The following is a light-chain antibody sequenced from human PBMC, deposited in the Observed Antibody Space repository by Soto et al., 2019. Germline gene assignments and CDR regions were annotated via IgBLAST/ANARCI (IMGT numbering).Light chain of an antibody. Sequence: QAVVTQPPSASGTPGQTVVISCSGSNSNIETNYVFWYQQLPGAAPKPLMYRNSQRPSGVPDRFSGSKSGTSASLAISGLRSDDEADYYCASWDYSLIGWVFGGGTKLTVL. CDR2: RNS. CDR3: ASWDYSLIGWV. CDR1: NSNIETNY. V-gene: IGLV1-47*01. J-gene: IGLJ3*02.